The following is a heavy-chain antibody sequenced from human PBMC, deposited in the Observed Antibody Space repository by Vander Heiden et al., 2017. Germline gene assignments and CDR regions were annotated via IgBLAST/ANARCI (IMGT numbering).Heavy chain of an antibody. V-gene: IGHV5-51*01. J-gene: IGHJ6*02. Sequence: EVQLVQSGAEVKTPGESLKISCKGSGYSFTSYWIGWVRQMPGKGLEWMGIIDPGDSDTKYGPSFQGQVTISADKSISTAYLQWSSLKASDTAMYYCARLDYSNYYYYGMDVWGQGTTVTVAS. CDR1: GYSFTSYW. CDR2: IDPGDSDT. D-gene: IGHD4-4*01. CDR3: ARLDYSNYYYYGMDV.